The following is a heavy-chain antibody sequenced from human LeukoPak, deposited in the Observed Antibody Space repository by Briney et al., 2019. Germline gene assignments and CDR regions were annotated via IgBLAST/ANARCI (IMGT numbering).Heavy chain of an antibody. CDR3: ARHVGGYPLYFYYYYMDV. CDR2: IYYSGST. Sequence: SETLSLTCTVSGGSISSSSYYWGWIRQPPGKGLEWIGSIYYSGSTYYNPSLKSRVTISVDTSKNQFSLKLSSVTAADTAVYYCARHVGGYPLYFYYYYMDVWGKGTTVTISS. CDR1: GGSISSSSYY. V-gene: IGHV4-39*01. J-gene: IGHJ6*03. D-gene: IGHD3-22*01.